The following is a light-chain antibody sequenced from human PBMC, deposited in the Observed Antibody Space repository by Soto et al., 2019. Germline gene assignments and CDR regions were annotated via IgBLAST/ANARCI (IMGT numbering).Light chain of an antibody. CDR2: GTS. CDR3: QQYGSSPPQYT. V-gene: IGKV3-20*01. CDR1: QSVSSTF. Sequence: ESVLTQSPGTLSLSPGERATLSCRVSQSVSSTFLGWYQQKPGQAPRLLIYGTSNRATGIPDRFSGSRSGTDFTLTISRLEPEDFAVYYCQQYGSSPPQYTFGQGTKLEIK. J-gene: IGKJ2*01.